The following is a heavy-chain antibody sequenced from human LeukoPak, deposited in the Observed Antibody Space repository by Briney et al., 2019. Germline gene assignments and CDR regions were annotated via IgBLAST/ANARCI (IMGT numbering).Heavy chain of an antibody. CDR1: GFTFSSYS. CDR2: ISSSSSYI. V-gene: IGHV3-21*01. CDR3: ARGIGSYSDY. J-gene: IGHJ4*01. Sequence: GGSLRLSCAASGFTFSSYSMNWLRQAPGKGLEWVSSISSSSSYIYYADSVKGRFTISRDNTKNSLYLQMNSLRAEDTAVYYCARGIGSYSDYWGEGTLVTVSS. D-gene: IGHD1-26*01.